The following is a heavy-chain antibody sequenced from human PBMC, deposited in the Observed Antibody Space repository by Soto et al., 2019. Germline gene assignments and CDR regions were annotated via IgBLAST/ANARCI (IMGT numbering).Heavy chain of an antibody. D-gene: IGHD2-2*01. CDR2: IIPILAIA. CDR1: GGTFSSYT. Sequence: QVKLVQPGAEVKKPGSSVKVSCKASGGTFSSYTISWVRQAPGQGLEWMGRIIPILAIANYAQKFQGRVTITADKSTSTAYMELSSLRSEDTAVYYCAIDAGYCSSSSCRPFDYWGQGTLVTVSS. CDR3: AIDAGYCSSSSCRPFDY. J-gene: IGHJ4*02. V-gene: IGHV1-69*02.